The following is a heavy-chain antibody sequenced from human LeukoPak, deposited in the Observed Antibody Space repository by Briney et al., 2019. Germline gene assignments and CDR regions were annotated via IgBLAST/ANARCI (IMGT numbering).Heavy chain of an antibody. Sequence: SETLSLTCAVSGGSISSGGYSWSWIRQPPGKGLEWIGYIYHSGSTYYNPSLKSRVTISVDRSENQFSLKLSSVTAADTAVYYCARGLGAYCSSTSCYSGWFDPWGQGTLVTVSS. CDR2: IYHSGST. V-gene: IGHV4-30-2*01. J-gene: IGHJ5*02. D-gene: IGHD2-2*01. CDR3: ARGLGAYCSSTSCYSGWFDP. CDR1: GGSISSGGYS.